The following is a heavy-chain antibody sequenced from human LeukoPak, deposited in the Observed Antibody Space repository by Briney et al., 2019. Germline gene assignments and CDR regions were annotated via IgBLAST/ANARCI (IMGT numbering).Heavy chain of an antibody. J-gene: IGHJ3*02. CDR3: ASSGSYYSLDAFDI. V-gene: IGHV3-21*01. CDR1: GFTFSSYS. D-gene: IGHD1-26*01. CDR2: ISSSSSYI. Sequence: PGGSLRLSCAASGFTFSSYSMNWVRQAPGKGLEWVSSISSSSSYIYCADSVKGRFTISRDNAKNSLYLQMNSLRAEDTAVYYCASSGSYYSLDAFDIWGQGTMVTVSS.